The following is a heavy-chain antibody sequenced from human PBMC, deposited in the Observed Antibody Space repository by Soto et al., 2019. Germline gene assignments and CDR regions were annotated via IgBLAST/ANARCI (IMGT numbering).Heavy chain of an antibody. V-gene: IGHV3-23*01. CDR2: ITGSGTST. Sequence: GSLIISWASSGGTFSGYSMTWVLQAPGKGLEWVSSITGSGTSTYYADSVKGRFIISRDNSKNTVSLQMNSLRADDTAVYYCGKPQDFYYYTMDVWGQGTTVTVPS. CDR3: GKPQDFYYYTMDV. CDR1: GGTFSGYS. J-gene: IGHJ6*02.